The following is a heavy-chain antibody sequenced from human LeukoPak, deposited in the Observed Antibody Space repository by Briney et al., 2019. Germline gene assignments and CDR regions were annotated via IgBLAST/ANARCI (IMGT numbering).Heavy chain of an antibody. V-gene: IGHV3-33*06. CDR2: TWYDGSNK. Sequence: GGSLRLSCAASGFIFSDFGMHWVRQAPGKGLEWVAVTWYDGSNKYYADSVKGRFTISRDISKSTLYLQMNNLRVEDTAVYYCAKDRGGATSGGYFDSWGQGTLVTVSS. CDR1: GFIFSDFG. D-gene: IGHD1-26*01. J-gene: IGHJ4*02. CDR3: AKDRGGATSGGYFDS.